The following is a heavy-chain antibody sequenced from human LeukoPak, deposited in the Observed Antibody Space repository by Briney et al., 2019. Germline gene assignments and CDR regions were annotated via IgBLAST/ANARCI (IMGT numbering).Heavy chain of an antibody. CDR2: INGDGSST. CDR3: ARSGHCISTSCYSIWRRSLYGMDV. D-gene: IGHD2-2*02. CDR1: GFTFSTYW. J-gene: IGHJ6*02. V-gene: IGHV3-74*01. Sequence: GGSLRLSCAASGFTFSTYWMHWVRQAPGKGLVWVSRINGDGSSTGYADSVKGRFTVSRDNAKNSLYLQMNSLRAEDTAVYYCARSGHCISTSCYSIWRRSLYGMDVWGQGTTVTVSS.